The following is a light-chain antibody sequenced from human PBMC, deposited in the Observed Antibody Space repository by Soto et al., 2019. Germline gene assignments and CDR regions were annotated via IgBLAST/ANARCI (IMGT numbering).Light chain of an antibody. CDR3: QQYGSSPGT. Sequence: EVVLTQSPGTLSLSPGERVTLSCRASQSVSNNYLAWYQQKPGQAPRLLIYGATGRATGIPDRFSGSGSGTDFTLTVSRLEPEDFAVYYCQQYGSSPGTFGGGTRVVMK. V-gene: IGKV3-20*01. CDR1: QSVSNNY. CDR2: GAT. J-gene: IGKJ4*01.